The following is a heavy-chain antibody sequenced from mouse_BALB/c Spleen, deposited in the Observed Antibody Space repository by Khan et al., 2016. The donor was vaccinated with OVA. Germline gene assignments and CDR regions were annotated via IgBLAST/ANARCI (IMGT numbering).Heavy chain of an antibody. V-gene: IGHV2-6-1*01. CDR3: ARQPYYHYYVMDY. Sequence: QVQLTESGPALVAPSQSLSITCTISGFSLTDYGVHWVRQPPGKGLEWLVVIWSDGSTTYNSALKSRLSISKDNYKSQVFLKMNSLQTDDTAEDYCARQPYYHYYVMDYWGQGTSVTVSS. CDR1: GFSLTDYG. CDR2: IWSDGST. J-gene: IGHJ4*01. D-gene: IGHD2-10*01.